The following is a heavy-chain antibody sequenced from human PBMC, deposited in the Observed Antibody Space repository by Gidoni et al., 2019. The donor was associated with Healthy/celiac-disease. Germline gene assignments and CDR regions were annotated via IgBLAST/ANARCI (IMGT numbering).Heavy chain of an antibody. Sequence: QVQLVASGGGVVQPGRSLRLSSAASGFTFSSYGMHWVRQAPGKGLEWVAVIWYDGSNKYYADSVKGRYTISRDNSKNTLYLQMNSLRAEDTAVYYCATGTYDFWSGSQFDYWGQGTLVTVSS. CDR2: IWYDGSNK. D-gene: IGHD3-3*01. CDR1: GFTFSSYG. V-gene: IGHV3-33*01. CDR3: ATGTYDFWSGSQFDY. J-gene: IGHJ4*02.